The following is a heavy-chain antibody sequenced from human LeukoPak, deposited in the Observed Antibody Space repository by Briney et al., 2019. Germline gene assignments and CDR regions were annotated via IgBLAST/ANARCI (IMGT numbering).Heavy chain of an antibody. V-gene: IGHV1-46*01. J-gene: IGHJ4*02. CDR2: INPSGGST. Sequence: ASVKVSCKASGYTFTSYYMHWVRQAPGQGLAWMGIINPSGGSTSYAQKFQGRVTMTRDTSTSTVYMELSSLRSEDTAVYYCARTDPGYCSGGSCYPPDYWGQGTLVTVSS. CDR1: GYTFTSYY. CDR3: ARTDPGYCSGGSCYPPDY. D-gene: IGHD2-15*01.